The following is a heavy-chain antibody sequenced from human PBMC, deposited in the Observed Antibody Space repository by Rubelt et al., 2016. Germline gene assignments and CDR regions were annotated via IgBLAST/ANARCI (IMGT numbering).Heavy chain of an antibody. CDR3: AREYSSSRYFDY. V-gene: IGHV3-7*01. D-gene: IGHD6-6*01. J-gene: IGHJ4*02. CDR2: IHQDGGEK. CDR1: GFTFRGSW. Sequence: VESGGALVQPGESLRLSCAASGFTFRGSWMTWVRQGPGKGLEWVANIHQDGGEKYYVDSVKGRFHISRDNAKNSLYLQMNSLRAEDTAIYYCAREYSSSRYFDYWGQGTLVTVSS.